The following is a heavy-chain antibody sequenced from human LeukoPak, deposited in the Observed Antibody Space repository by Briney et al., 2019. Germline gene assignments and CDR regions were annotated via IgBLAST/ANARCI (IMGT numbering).Heavy chain of an antibody. CDR1: GFTFSDHY. CDR3: ARDPSGFYGFDY. CDR2: IIYSGTT. V-gene: IGHV4-59*11. J-gene: IGHJ4*02. Sequence: GSLRLSCAASGFTFSDHYMSWIRQAPGKGLEWIGYIIYSGTTNFNPSLKSRVTMSVDTSKNQFSLKLNSVTAADTAVYYCARDPSGFYGFDYWGQGTLVTVSS. D-gene: IGHD3-22*01.